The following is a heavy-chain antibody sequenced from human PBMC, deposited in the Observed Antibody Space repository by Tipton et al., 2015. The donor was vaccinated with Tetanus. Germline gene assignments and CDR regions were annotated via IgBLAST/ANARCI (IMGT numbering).Heavy chain of an antibody. CDR1: GDSISSDY. Sequence: TLSLTCTVSGDSISSDYWNWIRQPPGKGLEWLGYVYYDGTTNYNPSLKSRLTISVDTSKNQFSLRLTSVTAADTAVYYCARGEDTYKSGNYWGQGTLVTVSS. CDR2: VYYDGTT. CDR3: ARGEDTYKSGNY. J-gene: IGHJ4*02. D-gene: IGHD5-24*01. V-gene: IGHV4-59*12.